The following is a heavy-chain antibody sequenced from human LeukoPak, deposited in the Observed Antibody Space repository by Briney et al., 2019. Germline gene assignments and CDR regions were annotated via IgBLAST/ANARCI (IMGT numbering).Heavy chain of an antibody. CDR2: ISGSGGST. Sequence: GGSLRLSCAASGFTFSSYAMSWVRQAPGKGLEWVLAISGSGGSTYYADSVKGRFTISRDNSKNTLYLQMNSLRAEDTAVYYCAKDLKNRRSMITFGGVIVNPWGQGTLVTVSS. J-gene: IGHJ5*02. CDR3: AKDLKNRRSMITFGGVIVNP. D-gene: IGHD3-16*02. V-gene: IGHV3-23*01. CDR1: GFTFSSYA.